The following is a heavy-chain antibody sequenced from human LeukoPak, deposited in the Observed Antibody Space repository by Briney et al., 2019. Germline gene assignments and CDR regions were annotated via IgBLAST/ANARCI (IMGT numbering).Heavy chain of an antibody. CDR2: ISGSGGST. V-gene: IGHV3-23*01. Sequence: GGSLRLSCAASGFTFSSYAMSWVRQAPGKGLEWVSAISGSGGSTYYADSVKGRFTISRDNSKNTLYLQMDSLRAEDTAVYYCASRNGSGWYWYFDYWGQGTLLTVSS. D-gene: IGHD6-19*01. CDR1: GFTFSSYA. CDR3: ASRNGSGWYWYFDY. J-gene: IGHJ4*02.